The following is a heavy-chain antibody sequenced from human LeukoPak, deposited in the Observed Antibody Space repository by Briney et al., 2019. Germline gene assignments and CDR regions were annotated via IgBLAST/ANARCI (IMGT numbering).Heavy chain of an antibody. D-gene: IGHD2-15*01. V-gene: IGHV3-7*01. J-gene: IGHJ4*02. Sequence: GGSLRLSCAVSGFTFSSYWMSWVRQAPGKGLEWVANIKKDGSEKNYVDSVKGRFTISRDNARNSLYLQMNSLRADDTAVYYCARGGGGRDPFDYWGKGTLVTVSS. CDR1: GFTFSSYW. CDR3: ARGGGGRDPFDY. CDR2: IKKDGSEK.